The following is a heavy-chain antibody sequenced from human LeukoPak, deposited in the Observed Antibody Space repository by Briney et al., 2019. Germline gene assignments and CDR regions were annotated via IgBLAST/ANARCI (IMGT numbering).Heavy chain of an antibody. V-gene: IGHV4-61*02. CDR1: GGSISSGSYY. CDR3: AREVGCSGGSCYHYYYYGMDV. J-gene: IGHJ6*02. D-gene: IGHD2-15*01. CDR2: IYTSGST. Sequence: SETLSLTCTVSGGSISSGSYYWSWIRQPAGKGLEWIGRIYTSGSTNYNPSLKSRVTISVDTSKNQFSLKLSSVTAADTAVYYCAREVGCSGGSCYHYYYYGMDVWGQGTTVTVSS.